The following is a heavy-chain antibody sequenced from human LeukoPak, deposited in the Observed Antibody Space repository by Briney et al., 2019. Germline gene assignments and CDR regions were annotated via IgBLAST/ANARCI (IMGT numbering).Heavy chain of an antibody. CDR2: IYYSGYT. CDR3: ARAPDSSSPYNFCI. Sequence: SETLSLTCTVSGASVRSHHWSWIRQPPGKGLEWIGYIYYSGYTNYNPSLKSRVTISVDTSKNQFSLKVSSVTAADTAVYYCARAPDSSSPYNFCIWGQETLVTVSS. CDR1: GASVRSHH. J-gene: IGHJ1*01. D-gene: IGHD6-6*01. V-gene: IGHV4-59*02.